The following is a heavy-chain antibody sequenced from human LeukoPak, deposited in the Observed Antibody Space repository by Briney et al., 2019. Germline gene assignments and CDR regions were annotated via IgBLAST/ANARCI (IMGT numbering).Heavy chain of an antibody. Sequence: GGSLRLSCAASGFTFSSYEMNWVRQAPGKGLEWVSYISSSGSTIYYTDSVKGRFTISRDNAKNSLYLQMNSLRAEDTAVYYCAREAEGDAFDIWGQGTMVTVSS. V-gene: IGHV3-48*03. CDR1: GFTFSSYE. CDR2: ISSSGSTI. J-gene: IGHJ3*02. CDR3: AREAEGDAFDI.